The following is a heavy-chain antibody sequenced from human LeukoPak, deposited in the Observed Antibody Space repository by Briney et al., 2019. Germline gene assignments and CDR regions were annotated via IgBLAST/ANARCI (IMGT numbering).Heavy chain of an antibody. V-gene: IGHV1-46*01. Sequence: ASVKVSCKASGYTFTSYYMHWARQAPGQGLEWMGIINPSGGSTSYAQKFQGRVTMTRDTSTSTVYMELSSLRSEDTAVYYCATSYGDYVPFDYWGQGTLVTVSS. D-gene: IGHD4-17*01. CDR1: GYTFTSYY. J-gene: IGHJ4*02. CDR2: INPSGGST. CDR3: ATSYGDYVPFDY.